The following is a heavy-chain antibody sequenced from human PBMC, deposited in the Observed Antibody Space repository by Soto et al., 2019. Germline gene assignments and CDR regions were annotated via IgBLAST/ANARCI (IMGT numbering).Heavy chain of an antibody. V-gene: IGHV4-34*01. CDR3: ARAIIVVVPAATAYNWFDP. J-gene: IGHJ5*02. D-gene: IGHD2-2*01. CDR1: GGSFSCYY. CDR2: INHSGST. Sequence: PSETLSLTCAVYGGSFSCYYWSWIRQPPGKGLEWIGEINHSGSTNYNPSLKSRVTISVDTSKNQFSLKLSSVTAADTAVYYCARAIIVVVPAATAYNWFDPWGQGTLVTVSS.